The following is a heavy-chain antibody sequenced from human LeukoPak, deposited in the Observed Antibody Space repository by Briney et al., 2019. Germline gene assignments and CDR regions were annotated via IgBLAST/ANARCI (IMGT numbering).Heavy chain of an antibody. CDR3: ARVQGYYYYGMDV. CDR1: GYTFTSYY. J-gene: IGHJ6*02. CDR2: INPSGGNT. V-gene: IGHV1-46*01. Sequence: ASVRVSCKASGYTFTSYYMHWVRQAPGQGLEWMGIINPSGGNTSYAQKFQGRVTMTRDTSTSTVYMELSSLRSEDTAVYYCARVQGYYYYGMDVWGQGTTVTVSS.